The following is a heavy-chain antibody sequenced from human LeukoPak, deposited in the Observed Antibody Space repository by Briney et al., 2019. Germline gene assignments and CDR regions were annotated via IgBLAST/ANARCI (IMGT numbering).Heavy chain of an antibody. Sequence: ASVKVSCKASGYTFTTYAINWVRQAPGQGREWMGWIDTSTGNPTYAQGFTEQFVFSLDTSVNTAYLQINSLKAEDTAMYYCARDNYGAEEGIGSSLVWLDPWGQGTLVTVSS. D-gene: IGHD6-13*01. J-gene: IGHJ5*02. V-gene: IGHV7-4-1*02. CDR3: ARDNYGAEEGIGSSLVWLDP. CDR2: IDTSTGNP. CDR1: GYTFTTYA.